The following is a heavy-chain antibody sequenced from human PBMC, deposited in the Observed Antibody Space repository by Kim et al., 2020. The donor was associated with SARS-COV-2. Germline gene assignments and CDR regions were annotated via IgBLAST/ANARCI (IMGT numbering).Heavy chain of an antibody. CDR1: GFTFSSYA. CDR3: AKDLRTAIAAAGTRSFRFYYGMDV. V-gene: IGHV3-23*01. D-gene: IGHD6-13*01. J-gene: IGHJ6*02. CDR2: ISGSGGST. Sequence: GGSLRLSCAASGFTFSSYAMSWVRQAPGKGLEWVSAISGSGGSTYYADSVKGRFTISRDNSKNTLYLQMNSLRAEDTAVYYCAKDLRTAIAAAGTRSFRFYYGMDVWGQVTTVTVSS.